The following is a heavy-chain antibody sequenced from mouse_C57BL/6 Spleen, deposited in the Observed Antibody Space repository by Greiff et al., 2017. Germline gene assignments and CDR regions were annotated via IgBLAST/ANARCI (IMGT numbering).Heavy chain of an antibody. D-gene: IGHD2-4*01. V-gene: IGHV5-6*01. CDR2: ISSGGSYT. J-gene: IGHJ1*03. CDR1: GFTFSSYG. Sequence: EVMLVESGGDLVKPGGSLKLSCAASGFTFSSYGMSWVRQTPDKRLEWVATISSGGSYTYYPASVKGRFTISRDNAKNTRYLQMSSLKSEDTAMYYCARGGIYYDYDWYFDVWGTGTTVTVSS. CDR3: ARGGIYYDYDWYFDV.